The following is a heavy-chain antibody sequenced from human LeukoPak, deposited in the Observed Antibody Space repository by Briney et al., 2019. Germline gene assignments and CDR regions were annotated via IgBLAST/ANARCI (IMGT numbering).Heavy chain of an antibody. V-gene: IGHV3-23*01. J-gene: IGHJ4*02. CDR3: AKIGRYSSSWYGDPFDY. CDR2: ISGSGGST. Sequence: GGSLRLSCAASGFTFSSYAMSWVRQAPGKGLEWVSAISGSGGSTYYADSVKGRFTISRDNSKNTLYLQMNSLRAEDTAVYYCAKIGRYSSSWYGDPFDYWGQGTLVTVSS. D-gene: IGHD6-13*01. CDR1: GFTFSSYA.